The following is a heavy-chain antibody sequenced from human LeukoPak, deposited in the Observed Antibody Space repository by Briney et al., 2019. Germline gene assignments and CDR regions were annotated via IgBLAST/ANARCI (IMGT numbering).Heavy chain of an antibody. CDR1: GYTFTSYD. D-gene: IGHD2-8*02. CDR3: ARYLTGGMDV. J-gene: IGHJ6*02. CDR2: INSNSGGT. V-gene: IGHV1-2*04. Sequence: ASVKVSCKASGYTFTSYDINWVRQAPGQGLEWMGWINSNSGGTNYAQKFQGWVTMTRDTSISTAYMELSRLRSDDTAVYYCARYLTGGMDVWGQGTTVTVSS.